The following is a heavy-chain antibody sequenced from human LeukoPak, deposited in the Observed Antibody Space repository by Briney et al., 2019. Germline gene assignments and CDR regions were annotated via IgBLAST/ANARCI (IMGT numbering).Heavy chain of an antibody. D-gene: IGHD2-2*01. CDR3: ARSGLNTFYQIFDY. V-gene: IGHV1-46*01. CDR2: INPSGGST. J-gene: IGHJ4*02. Sequence: INPSGGSTSYAQKFQGRVTMTRDTSTSTVYMELSSLRSEDTAVYYCARSGLNTFYQIFDYWGQGTLVTVSS.